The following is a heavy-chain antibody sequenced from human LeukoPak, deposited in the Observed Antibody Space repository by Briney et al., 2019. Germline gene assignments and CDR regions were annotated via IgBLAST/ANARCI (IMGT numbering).Heavy chain of an antibody. V-gene: IGHV4-4*02. D-gene: IGHD3-22*01. CDR3: ARDYYYYDSSESFDI. CDR2: INHSGST. CDR1: GGSISSSNW. Sequence: SETLSLTCAVSGGSISSSNWWSWVRQPPGKGLEWIAEINHSGSTNYNPSLKSRVTISVDTSKNQFSLKLSSVTAADTAVYYCARDYYYYDSSESFDIWGQGTMVTVSS. J-gene: IGHJ3*02.